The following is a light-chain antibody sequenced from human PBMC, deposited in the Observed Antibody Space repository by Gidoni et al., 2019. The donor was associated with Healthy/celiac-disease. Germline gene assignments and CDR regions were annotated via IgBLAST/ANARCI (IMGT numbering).Light chain of an antibody. CDR2: EVS. CDR1: SSDVGGYNY. J-gene: IGLJ1*01. V-gene: IGLV2-14*01. CDR3: SSYTSSSTPV. Sequence: QSALTQPAPVSGSPGQSITISCTGTSSDVGGYNYVSWYQQHPGKAPKLMSYEVSNRPSGVSNRFSGSKSGNTASLTISGLQAEDEADYYCSSYTSSSTPVFGTGTKVTVL.